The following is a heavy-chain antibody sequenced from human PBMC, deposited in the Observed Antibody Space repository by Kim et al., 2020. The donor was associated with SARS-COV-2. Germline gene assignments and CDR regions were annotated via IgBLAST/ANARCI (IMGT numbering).Heavy chain of an antibody. Sequence: GGSRRLSCAASGLKFRDYYMTWIRQAPGKGLEWVAYISSSSSFINYADSVKGRFTISRDNDQNSLYLEMNSLRAEDTALYYCATSLFSGSRSPQDHWGQGTLVSVSS. CDR2: ISSSSSFI. CDR3: ATSLFSGSRSPQDH. J-gene: IGHJ4*02. V-gene: IGHV3-11*06. CDR1: GLKFRDYY. D-gene: IGHD5-12*01.